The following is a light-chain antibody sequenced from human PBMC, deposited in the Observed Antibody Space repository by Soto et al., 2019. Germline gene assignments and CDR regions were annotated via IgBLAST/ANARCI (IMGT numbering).Light chain of an antibody. CDR2: EVS. CDR1: SSDVGVYNY. V-gene: IGLV2-8*01. Sequence: QSALTQPPSASGSPGQSVTISCTGTSSDVGVYNYVSWYQQHPGKAPKLMIYEVSKRPSGVPDRFSGSKSGNTASLAVSGLQAEDEADYYCSSYEGSNNFVFGTGTKVTVL. CDR3: SSYEGSNNFV. J-gene: IGLJ1*01.